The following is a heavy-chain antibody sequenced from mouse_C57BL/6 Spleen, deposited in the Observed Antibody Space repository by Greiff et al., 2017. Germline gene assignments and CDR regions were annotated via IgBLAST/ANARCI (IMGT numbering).Heavy chain of an antibody. D-gene: IGHD1-1*01. CDR1: GFTFTDYY. V-gene: IGHV7-3*01. J-gene: IGHJ1*03. Sequence: EVKLMESGGGLVQPGGSLSLSCAASGFTFTDYYMSWVRQPPGKALEWLGFIRNKASGYTTEYSASVKGRFTISRDNSQSILYLQMNALRAEDSATYYCARYPTTVVADWYFDVWGTGTTVTVSS. CDR2: IRNKASGYTT. CDR3: ARYPTTVVADWYFDV.